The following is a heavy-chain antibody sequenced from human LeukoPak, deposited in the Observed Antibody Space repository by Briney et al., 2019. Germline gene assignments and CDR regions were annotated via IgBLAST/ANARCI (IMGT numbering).Heavy chain of an antibody. CDR1: GFIFSNYG. CDR2: ISHDGRTE. CDR3: AKEPTSYSSGWYFHH. V-gene: IGHV3-30*18. Sequence: PGGSLRLSCAASGFIFSNYGMHWVRQAPGKGLEWVAVISHDGRTEFYADFVKGRFTISRDNSKNTLDLQMFSLRAEDTAVYYCAKEPTSYSSGWYFHHWGQGTLVTVSS. J-gene: IGHJ1*01. D-gene: IGHD6-25*01.